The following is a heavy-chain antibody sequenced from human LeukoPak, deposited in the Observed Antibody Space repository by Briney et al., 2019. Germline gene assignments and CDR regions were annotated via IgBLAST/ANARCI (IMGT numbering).Heavy chain of an antibody. CDR3: AREHCAGGYCSLLDD. V-gene: IGHV4-38-2*02. CDR1: DYPISSGYF. J-gene: IGHJ4*02. D-gene: IGHD2-8*02. Sequence: RPSEALSLTCSVTDYPISSGYFWGWIRQPPQKGLEWIATISHSGSTYFSPSLKSRVIVSIDASKNQFSLNLTSVTAADTAVYYCAREHCAGGYCSLLDDWGQGHLVTVSS. CDR2: ISHSGST.